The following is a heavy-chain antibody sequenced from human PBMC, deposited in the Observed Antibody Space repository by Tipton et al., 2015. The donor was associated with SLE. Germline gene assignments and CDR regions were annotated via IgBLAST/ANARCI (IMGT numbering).Heavy chain of an antibody. J-gene: IGHJ4*02. CDR3: ARVDVVTVFYFDS. CDR2: IYHSGST. Sequence: TLSLTCAVSDYSISSGYYWGWIRQSPGKGLEWIGSIYHSGSTYYNPSLKSRVTISVDTSKNQFSLKLSSVTAADTAVYFCARVDVVTVFYFDSWGQGTLVTVSS. CDR1: DYSISSGYY. V-gene: IGHV4-38-2*01. D-gene: IGHD5-12*01.